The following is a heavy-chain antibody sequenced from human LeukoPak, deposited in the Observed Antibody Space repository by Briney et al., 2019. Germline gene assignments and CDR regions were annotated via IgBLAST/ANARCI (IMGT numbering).Heavy chain of an antibody. V-gene: IGHV3-30*02. CDR1: GFTFSSYG. J-gene: IGHJ5*02. CDR2: IRYDGSNK. CDR3: AKVSGSSSWYLFDP. Sequence: GGFMRLSCAASGFTFSSYGMHWVRQAPGKGLEWVAFIRYDGSNKYYADSVKGRFTISRDNSKNTLYLQMNSLRAEDTAVYYCAKVSGSSSWYLFDPWGQGTLVTVSS. D-gene: IGHD6-13*01.